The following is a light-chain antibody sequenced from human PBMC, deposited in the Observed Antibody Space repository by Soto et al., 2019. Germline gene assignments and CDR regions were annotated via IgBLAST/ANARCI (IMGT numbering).Light chain of an antibody. J-gene: IGKJ5*01. CDR2: DAS. V-gene: IGKV1-33*01. CDR1: QDIAKN. Sequence: QMTQSPSSLSASVGDRVTITCQASQDIAKNLNWYQQKPGKAPKLLIYDASSLQTGVPSRFSGSGSATHFTFTISSLQSEDIAPYYCQQYDNLLPITFGQGTRLEIK. CDR3: QQYDNLLPIT.